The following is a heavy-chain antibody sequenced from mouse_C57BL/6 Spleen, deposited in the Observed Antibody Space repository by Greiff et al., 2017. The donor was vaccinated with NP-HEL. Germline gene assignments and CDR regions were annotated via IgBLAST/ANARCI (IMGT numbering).Heavy chain of an antibody. J-gene: IGHJ1*03. CDR2: ISDGGSYT. V-gene: IGHV5-4*03. Sequence: EVKLVESGGGLVKPGGSLKLSCAASGFTFSSYAMSWVRQTPEKRLEWVATISDGGSYTYYPDNVKGRFTISRDNAKNNLYLQMSHLKSEDTAMYYCARRGFYYGSTYWYFDVWGTGTTATVSS. D-gene: IGHD1-1*01. CDR1: GFTFSSYA. CDR3: ARRGFYYGSTYWYFDV.